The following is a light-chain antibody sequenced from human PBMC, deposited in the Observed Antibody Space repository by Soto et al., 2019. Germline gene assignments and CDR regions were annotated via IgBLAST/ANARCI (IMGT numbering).Light chain of an antibody. V-gene: IGKV3-20*01. CDR2: GAS. CDR1: QSVSSSF. J-gene: IGKJ5*01. CDR3: QQYASSLIT. Sequence: EIVLTQSPGTLSLSPCERAALSVSASQSVSSSFVAWFQQKAGQAPRLLIYGASNRATGIPDRFSGSGSGTDFTLTISRLEPADFAVYYCQQYASSLITFGQGTRLEIK.